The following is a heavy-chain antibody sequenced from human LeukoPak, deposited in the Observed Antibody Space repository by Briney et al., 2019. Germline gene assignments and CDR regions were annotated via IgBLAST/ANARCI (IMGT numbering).Heavy chain of an antibody. V-gene: IGHV4-34*01. J-gene: IGHJ5*02. D-gene: IGHD2-15*01. CDR1: GGSFSGYY. CDR3: ARGGANVILVVAANWFDP. Sequence: SETLSLTCAVYGGSFSGYYWSWIRQPPGKGLEWIGEINHSGSTNYNPSLKSRVTISVDTSKNQFSLKLSSVTAADTAVYYCARGGANVILVVAANWFDPWGQGTLVTVSS. CDR2: INHSGST.